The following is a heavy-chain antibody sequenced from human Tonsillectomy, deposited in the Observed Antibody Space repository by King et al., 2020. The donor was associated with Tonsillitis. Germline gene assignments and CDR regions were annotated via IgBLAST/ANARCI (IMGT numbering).Heavy chain of an antibody. Sequence: QLQESGPGLVKPSETLSLTCTVSGGSISSSSYYWGWIRQPPGKGLKWIGSIYYSGSTYYNPSLKSRVTISVDTSKNQFSLKLSSVTAADTAVYYCARDLGFYGPKEYYFDYWGQGTLVTVSS. J-gene: IGHJ4*02. CDR2: IYYSGST. D-gene: IGHD2/OR15-2a*01. CDR1: GGSISSSSYY. V-gene: IGHV4-39*02. CDR3: ARDLGFYGPKEYYFDY.